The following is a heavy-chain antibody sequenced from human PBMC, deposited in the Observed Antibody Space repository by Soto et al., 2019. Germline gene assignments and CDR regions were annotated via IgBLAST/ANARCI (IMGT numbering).Heavy chain of an antibody. J-gene: IGHJ4*02. Sequence: QITLKESGPTLVKPTQTLTLTCTLSGFSITTSGVGVGWIRQPPGKALEWLALIYWDDDKRSSPSLKSRLTITKDTSKNQVVLTMTNMDPVDTATYYCAHRKPGYYFDYWGQGTLVTVSS. V-gene: IGHV2-5*02. CDR1: GFSITTSGVG. CDR2: IYWDDDK. CDR3: AHRKPGYYFDY. D-gene: IGHD7-27*01.